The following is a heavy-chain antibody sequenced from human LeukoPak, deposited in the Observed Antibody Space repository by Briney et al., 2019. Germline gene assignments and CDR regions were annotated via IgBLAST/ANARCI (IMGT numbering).Heavy chain of an antibody. J-gene: IGHJ4*02. CDR1: GGTFSSYA. V-gene: IGHV1-69*05. D-gene: IGHD4-17*01. CDR2: IIPIFGTA. CDR3: ARGAYGDWVRFDY. Sequence: SVKVSCKASGGTFSSYAISWVRQAPGQGLEWMGGIIPIFGTANYAQRFQGRVTITTDESTSTAYMELSSLRSEDTAVYYCARGAYGDWVRFDYWGQGTLVTVSS.